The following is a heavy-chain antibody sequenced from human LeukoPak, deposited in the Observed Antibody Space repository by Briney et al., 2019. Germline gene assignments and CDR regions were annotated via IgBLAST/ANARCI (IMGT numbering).Heavy chain of an antibody. Sequence: SETLSLTCTVSGGSISSGDYYWSWIRQPPGKGLEWIAYMYYGGSTYYNPSLKSRVTMSADTSKNQLSLKLSSVTAADTAVYYCARPYYYDSRIDPWGQGILVTVSS. D-gene: IGHD3-22*01. CDR3: ARPYYYDSRIDP. V-gene: IGHV4-30-4*01. CDR2: MYYGGST. CDR1: GGSISSGDYY. J-gene: IGHJ5*02.